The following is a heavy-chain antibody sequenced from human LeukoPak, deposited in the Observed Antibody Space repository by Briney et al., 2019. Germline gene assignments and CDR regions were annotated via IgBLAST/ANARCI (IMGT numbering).Heavy chain of an antibody. CDR2: IGTAGEI. V-gene: IGHV3-13*01. CDR3: AKGGFGELLSPFGWYYMDV. J-gene: IGHJ6*03. CDR1: GFTFRSYD. Sequence: GGSLRLSCAASGFTFRSYDMHWVRQATGKGLEWVSGIGTAGEIYYPGSVKGRFTISRDNSKNSLYLQVNSLRTEDTALYYCAKGGFGELLSPFGWYYMDVWGKGTTVTVSS. D-gene: IGHD3-10*01.